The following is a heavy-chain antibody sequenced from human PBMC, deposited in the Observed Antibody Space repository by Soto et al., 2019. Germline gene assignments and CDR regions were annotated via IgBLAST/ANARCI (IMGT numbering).Heavy chain of an antibody. Sequence: GASVKVSCKASGYTFTSYYMHWVRQAPGQGLEWMGIINPSGGSTSYAQKFQGRVTMTRDTSTSTVYIELSSLRSEDTAVYYCARDREYYDFWSGCSPDYYYYGMDVWGQGTTATVSS. CDR3: ARDREYYDFWSGCSPDYYYYGMDV. J-gene: IGHJ6*02. V-gene: IGHV1-46*01. D-gene: IGHD3-3*01. CDR1: GYTFTSYY. CDR2: INPSGGST.